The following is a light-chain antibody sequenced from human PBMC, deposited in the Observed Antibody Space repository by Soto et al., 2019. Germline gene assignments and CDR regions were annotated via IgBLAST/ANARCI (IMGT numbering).Light chain of an antibody. V-gene: IGKV1-27*01. J-gene: IGKJ3*01. Sequence: DIQMTQSPTSLSASVGDRVTITCRASQDIRNFVAWYQQKPGKAPKLLLYAASTLQSGVPPRCSGSGSGTDSPLTINSLQPEDVATYSCQKYSSVPVFGPGTKVEIK. CDR2: AAS. CDR3: QKYSSVPV. CDR1: QDIRNF.